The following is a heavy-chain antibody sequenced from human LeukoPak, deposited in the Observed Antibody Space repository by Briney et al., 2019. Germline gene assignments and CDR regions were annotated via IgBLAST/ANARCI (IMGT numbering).Heavy chain of an antibody. V-gene: IGHV3-33*08. J-gene: IGHJ3*02. D-gene: IGHD4-17*01. Sequence: PGRSLRLSCAASGFTFSHYATHWVRQAPGKGLEWVAVIWFDGSKTNYIESVRGRVTISRDNSRATLSLQMNSLRVEDTAMYYCARYNGDYTAFDIWGHGTMVTVSS. CDR2: IWFDGSKT. CDR3: ARYNGDYTAFDI. CDR1: GFTFSHYA.